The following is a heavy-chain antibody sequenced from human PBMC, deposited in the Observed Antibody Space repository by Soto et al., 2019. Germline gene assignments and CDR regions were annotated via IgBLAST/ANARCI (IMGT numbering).Heavy chain of an antibody. D-gene: IGHD3-9*01. V-gene: IGHV1-18*01. J-gene: IGHJ4*02. CDR2: ISAYNGNT. CDR3: GRGFYDILTGSGY. CDR1: GYPFTSYG. Sequence: GASVKVSCKSSGYPFTSYGISWVRQAPGQGLEWMGWISAYNGNTNYAQKLQGRVTMTTDTSTSTAYRELRSLRSDDTAVYYCGRGFYDILTGSGYWGQGTRVAVCS.